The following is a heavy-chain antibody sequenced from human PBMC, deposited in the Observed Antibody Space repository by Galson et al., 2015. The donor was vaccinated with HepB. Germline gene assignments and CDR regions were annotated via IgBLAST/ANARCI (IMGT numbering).Heavy chain of an antibody. D-gene: IGHD1-1*01. CDR3: AKDMGTGAGTPTLFDY. CDR2: ISWNSGSI. Sequence: SLRLSCAASGFTFDDYAMRWVRHAPGKGLEWVSGISWNSGSIGYADSVKGRFTISRDNAKNSLYLQMNSLRAEDTALYYCAKDMGTGAGTPTLFDYWGQGTLVTVSS. V-gene: IGHV3-9*01. J-gene: IGHJ4*02. CDR1: GFTFDDYA.